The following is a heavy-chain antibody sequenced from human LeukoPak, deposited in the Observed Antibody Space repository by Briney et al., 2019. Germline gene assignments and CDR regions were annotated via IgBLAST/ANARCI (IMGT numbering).Heavy chain of an antibody. CDR3: AKKGVTVTTMCIDY. J-gene: IGHJ4*02. CDR2: ISGSGGST. Sequence: GGSLRLSCAASGFTFSSYAMSWVRQAPGKGLEWVSAISGSGGSTYYADSVKGRFTTSRDNSKNTLYLQMNSLRAEDTAVYYCAKKGVTVTTMCIDYWGQGTLVTVSS. V-gene: IGHV3-23*01. CDR1: GFTFSSYA. D-gene: IGHD4-17*01.